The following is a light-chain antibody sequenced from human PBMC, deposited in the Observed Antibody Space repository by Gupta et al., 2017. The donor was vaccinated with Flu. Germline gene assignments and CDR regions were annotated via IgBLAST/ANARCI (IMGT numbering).Light chain of an antibody. CDR3: QQYHVTPWT. Sequence: DIVLTQSPESLTVSLGERATINCKSSQSVLFSANDQNYLAWYQQKPGQPPKLLIYWASTRESGVPDRFSGSGSGTDFTLTINSLQPEDVAVYFCQQYHVTPWTFGQGTRVEV. J-gene: IGKJ1*01. CDR2: WAS. CDR1: QSVLFSANDQNY. V-gene: IGKV4-1*01.